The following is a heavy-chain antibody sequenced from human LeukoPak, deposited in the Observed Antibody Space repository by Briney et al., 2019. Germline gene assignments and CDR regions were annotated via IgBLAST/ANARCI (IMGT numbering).Heavy chain of an antibody. J-gene: IGHJ4*02. CDR1: GGSFSGYY. V-gene: IGHV4-34*01. CDR3: ARRRIAARPIDY. CDR2: INHSGSA. D-gene: IGHD6-6*01. Sequence: PSETLSLTCAVYGGSFSGYYWSWIRQPPGKGLEWIGEINHSGSANYNPSLESRVTISVDTSKNQFSLKLSSVTAADTAVYYCARRRIAARPIDYWGQGTLVTVSS.